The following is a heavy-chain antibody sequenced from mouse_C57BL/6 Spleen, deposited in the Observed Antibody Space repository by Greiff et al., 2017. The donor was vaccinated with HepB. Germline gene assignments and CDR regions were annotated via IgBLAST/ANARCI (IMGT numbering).Heavy chain of an antibody. CDR1: GFNFSSYG. V-gene: IGHV5-6*01. D-gene: IGHD2-4*01. CDR2: ISSGGSYT. J-gene: IGHJ3*01. CDR3: ASYDYPAWFAY. Sequence: EVQVVESGGDLVKPGGSLKLSCAASGFNFSSYGMSWVRQTPDKRLEWVATISSGGSYTYYPDSVKGRFTISRDNAKNTLYLQMSSLKSEDTAMYYCASYDYPAWFAYWGQGTLVTVSA.